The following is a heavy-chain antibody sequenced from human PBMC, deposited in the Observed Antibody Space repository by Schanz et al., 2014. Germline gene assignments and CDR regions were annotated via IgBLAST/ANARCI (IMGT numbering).Heavy chain of an antibody. Sequence: VQLLESGGGLVQPGGSLRLSCAASGFTFSSYAMSWVRQAPGKGLEWVAVISYDGSNKYYADSVKGRFTISRDNSKNTLYLQMNSLRAEDTAVYYCAKDPSHGDYDYYFDYWGQGTLVTVSS. D-gene: IGHD3-22*01. J-gene: IGHJ4*02. CDR2: ISYDGSNK. CDR1: GFTFSSYA. V-gene: IGHV3-30-3*01. CDR3: AKDPSHGDYDYYFDY.